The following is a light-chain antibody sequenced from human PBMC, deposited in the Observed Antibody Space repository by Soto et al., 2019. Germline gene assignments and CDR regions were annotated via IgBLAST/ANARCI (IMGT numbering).Light chain of an antibody. CDR3: QKYNSAPPNT. CDR1: QGIGNY. V-gene: IGKV1-27*01. Sequence: DIQMTQSPSSLSASVGDRVTITCRASQGIGNYLAWYQQKPGKVPKLLIYAASTLQSGVPSRFSGSGSGTDFTLTISSLQPEDVVTYYCQKYNSAPPNTFGGGTKVEIK. CDR2: AAS. J-gene: IGKJ4*01.